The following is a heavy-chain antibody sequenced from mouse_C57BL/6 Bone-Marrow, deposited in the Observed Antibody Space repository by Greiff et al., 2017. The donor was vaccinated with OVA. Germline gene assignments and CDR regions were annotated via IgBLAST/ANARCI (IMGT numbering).Heavy chain of an antibody. J-gene: IGHJ4*01. CDR3: ASGYDYGYYYAMDY. V-gene: IGHV14-3*01. Sequence: EVQLVESVAELVRPGASVKLSCTASGFNIKNTYMHWVKQRPEQGLEWIGRIDPANGNTKYAPKFQGKATITADTSSNTAYLQLSSLTSEDTAIYYCASGYDYGYYYAMDYWGQGTSVTVSS. D-gene: IGHD2-4*01. CDR2: IDPANGNT. CDR1: GFNIKNTY.